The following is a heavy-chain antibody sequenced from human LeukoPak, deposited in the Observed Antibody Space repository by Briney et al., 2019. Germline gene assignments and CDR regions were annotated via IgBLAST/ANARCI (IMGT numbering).Heavy chain of an antibody. Sequence: SETLSLTCTVSGGSISSSSYYWGWLRQPPGKGVEWIGSIYHSGSTYYNPSLKSRVTMSIDTAKNQFSLNLSSVTAADTAVYYCARDLNYYDGSTYYDAFDIWGQGTLVTVSS. V-gene: IGHV4-39*07. CDR3: ARDLNYYDGSTYYDAFDI. CDR2: IYHSGST. D-gene: IGHD3-22*01. CDR1: GGSISSSSYY. J-gene: IGHJ3*02.